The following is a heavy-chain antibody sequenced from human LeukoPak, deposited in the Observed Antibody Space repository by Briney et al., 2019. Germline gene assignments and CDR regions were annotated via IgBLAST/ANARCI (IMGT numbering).Heavy chain of an antibody. D-gene: IGHD3-22*01. CDR2: VYYSGST. V-gene: IGHV4-39*01. Sequence: SETLSLTCTVSGDSFRSSTYYWGWIRQPPGKGLEWIGSVYYSGSTYYNTSLRSRVSISVDKSKNQFSLKLSSVTAADTAMYYCARHPHVYYHDSTNVDYWGQGTLVTVSS. CDR1: GDSFRSSTYY. CDR3: ARHPHVYYHDSTNVDY. J-gene: IGHJ4*02.